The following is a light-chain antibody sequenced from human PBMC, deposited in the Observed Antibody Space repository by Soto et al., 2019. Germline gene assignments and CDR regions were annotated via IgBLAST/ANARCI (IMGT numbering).Light chain of an antibody. V-gene: IGKV3-20*01. CDR3: QQYDNLWT. CDR2: GAS. CDR1: QSVSSNY. J-gene: IGKJ1*01. Sequence: EIVLTQSPGTLSLSPGERASLSCRASQSVSSNYLAWYQQKPGQAPRLLIYGASSRATGIPDRFSGSGSGTDFTLTISRLEPEDIAVYYCQQYDNLWTFGQGTKVEIK.